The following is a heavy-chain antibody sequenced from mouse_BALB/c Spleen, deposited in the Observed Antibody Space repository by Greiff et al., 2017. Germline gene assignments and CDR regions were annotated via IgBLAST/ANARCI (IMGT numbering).Heavy chain of an antibody. CDR2: ISSGGSYT. V-gene: IGHV5-9-4*01. CDR1: GFTFSSYA. J-gene: IGHJ3*01. Sequence: EVQLVESGGGLVKPGGSLKLSCAASGFTFSSYAMSWVRQSPEKRLEWVAEISSGGSYTYYPETVTGRFTISRDNAKNTLYLEMSSLRSEDTAMYYCAPYYRYDGLFAYWGQGTLVTVSA. CDR3: APYYRYDGLFAY. D-gene: IGHD2-14*01.